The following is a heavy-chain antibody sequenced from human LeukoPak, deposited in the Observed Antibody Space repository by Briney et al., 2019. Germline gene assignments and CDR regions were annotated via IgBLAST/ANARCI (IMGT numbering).Heavy chain of an antibody. CDR1: GYTFTGYY. CDR3: ARGKNWNYLNWFDP. Sequence: ASVKVSCKASGYTFTGYYMHWVRQAPGQGLEWMGWINPNSGGTNYAQKFQGRVTVTRDTSISTAYMELSRLRSDDTAVYYCARGKNWNYLNWFDPWGQGTLVTVSS. V-gene: IGHV1-2*02. J-gene: IGHJ5*02. D-gene: IGHD1-7*01. CDR2: INPNSGGT.